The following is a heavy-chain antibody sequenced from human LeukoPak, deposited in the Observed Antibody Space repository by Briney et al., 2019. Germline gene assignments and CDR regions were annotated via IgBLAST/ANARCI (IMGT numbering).Heavy chain of an antibody. CDR3: ARVGPGYYYYYYMDV. CDR2: ISHSGST. V-gene: IGHV4-34*01. Sequence: SETLSLTCAVYGGSFSGYYWSWIRQPPGKGLEWIGEISHSGSTNYNPSLKSRVTISVDTSKNQFSLKLSSVTAADTAVYYCARVGPGYYYYYYMDVWGKGTTVTVSS. CDR1: GGSFSGYY. J-gene: IGHJ6*03.